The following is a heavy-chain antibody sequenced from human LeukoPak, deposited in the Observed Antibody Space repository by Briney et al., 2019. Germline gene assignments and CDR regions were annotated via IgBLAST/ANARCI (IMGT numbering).Heavy chain of an antibody. V-gene: IGHV4-31*03. CDR3: ARGSNWNWFDP. CDR2: IYYGGST. D-gene: IGHD1-20*01. Sequence: SETLSLTCTVSGASFNSGGSYWSWIRQHPARGLEWIGYIYYGGSTYFNPSLKSRVGISVDTSENQFSLKLTSVTAADTAVYYCARGSNWNWFDPWGQGTLVTVSS. J-gene: IGHJ5*02. CDR1: GASFNSGGSY.